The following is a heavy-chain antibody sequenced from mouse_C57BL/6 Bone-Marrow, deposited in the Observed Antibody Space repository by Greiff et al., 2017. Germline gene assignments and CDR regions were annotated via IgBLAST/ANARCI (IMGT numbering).Heavy chain of an antibody. CDR3: ARSGAWFAY. CDR2: IHPNSGST. D-gene: IGHD3-1*01. Sequence: VQLQQPGAELVKPGASVKLSCKASGYTFTSYWMHWVKQRPGQGLEWIGMIHPNSGSTNYNEKFKSKATLTVDKSSSTAYMQLSSLTSEDSAGYYCARSGAWFAYWGQGTLVTVSA. CDR1: GYTFTSYW. V-gene: IGHV1-64*01. J-gene: IGHJ3*01.